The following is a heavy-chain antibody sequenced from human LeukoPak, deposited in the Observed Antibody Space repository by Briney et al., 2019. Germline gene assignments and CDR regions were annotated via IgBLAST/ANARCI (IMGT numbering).Heavy chain of an antibody. Sequence: GGSLRLSCAASGFTFSSYGVHWVRQAPGKGLEWVAVISYDGSNKYYADSVKGRFTISRDNSKNTLYLQMNSLRAEDTAVYYCAKVSGYDPFDYWGQGTLVTVSS. D-gene: IGHD6-25*01. J-gene: IGHJ4*02. V-gene: IGHV3-30*18. CDR3: AKVSGYDPFDY. CDR1: GFTFSSYG. CDR2: ISYDGSNK.